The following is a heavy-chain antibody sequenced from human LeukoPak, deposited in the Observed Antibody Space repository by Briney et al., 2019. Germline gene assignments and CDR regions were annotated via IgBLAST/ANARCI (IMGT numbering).Heavy chain of an antibody. D-gene: IGHD2-15*01. V-gene: IGHV4-34*01. J-gene: IGHJ5*02. Sequence: SETLSLTCAVYGGSFSGYYWSWIRQPPGKGLEWIGEINHSGSTNYNPSLKSRATISVDTSKNQFSLKLSSVTAADTAVYYCASSLGYCSGGSCYSENSGGWFDPWGQGTLVTVSS. CDR3: ASSLGYCSGGSCYSENSGGWFDP. CDR2: INHSGST. CDR1: GGSFSGYY.